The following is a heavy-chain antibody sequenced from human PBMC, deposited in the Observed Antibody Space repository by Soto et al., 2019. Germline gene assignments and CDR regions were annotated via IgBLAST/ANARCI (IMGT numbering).Heavy chain of an antibody. CDR1: GYTFTSYY. V-gene: IGHV1-46*01. CDR3: ATQAVVRGVRCWYFDL. Sequence: QVQLVQSGAEVKKPGASVKVSCKASGYTFTSYYMHWVRQAPGQGLEWMGIINPSGGSTSYAQKFQGRVTMTRDTSTSTVYMELSSLRSEDTAVYYCATQAVVRGVRCWYFDLWGRGTLVTVSS. D-gene: IGHD3-10*01. J-gene: IGHJ2*01. CDR2: INPSGGST.